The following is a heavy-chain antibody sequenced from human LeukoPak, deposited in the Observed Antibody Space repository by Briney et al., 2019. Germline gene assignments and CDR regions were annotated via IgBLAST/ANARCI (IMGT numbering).Heavy chain of an antibody. J-gene: IGHJ6*03. D-gene: IGHD1-26*01. CDR1: GYTFTSYY. CDR2: INPSGGST. CDR3: ARLYRVNYYYYYMDV. V-gene: IGHV1-46*01. Sequence: ASVKVSCKASGYTFTSYYMHWVRQAPGQGLEWMGIINPSGGSTNYAQKFQGRVTITADESTSTAYMELSSLRSEDTAVYYCARLYRVNYYYYYMDVWGKGTTVTVSS.